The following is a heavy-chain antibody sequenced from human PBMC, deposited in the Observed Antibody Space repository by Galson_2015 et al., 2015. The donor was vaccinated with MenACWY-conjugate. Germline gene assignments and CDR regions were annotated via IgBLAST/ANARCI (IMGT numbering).Heavy chain of an antibody. V-gene: IGHV3-23*01. CDR1: GFTFRDYA. CDR3: AKTQEPTYLFYGIDL. J-gene: IGHJ6*02. CDR2: ISGSGANT. Sequence: SLRLSCAASGFTFRDYAMTWVRLAPGTGLEWISAISGSGANTYYADSVKGRFTISRDNSKDTVYLQLNSLRAEDTAVYYCAKTQEPTYLFYGIDLWGQGTTVTVSS. D-gene: IGHD1-26*01.